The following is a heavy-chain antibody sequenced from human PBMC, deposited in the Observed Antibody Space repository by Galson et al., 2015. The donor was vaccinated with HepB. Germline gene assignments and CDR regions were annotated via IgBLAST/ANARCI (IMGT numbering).Heavy chain of an antibody. CDR1: GFILSDYY. CDR3: ARDNMLWWFDP. Sequence: SLRLSCAASGFILSDYYMSWIRQVPGKGLEWISYISRSNTIYYADSVRGRFTISRDNDKNSLYLQKNSLRAEDTGVYHCARDNMLWWFDPWGQGTLVSVSS. V-gene: IGHV3-11*01. CDR2: ISRSNTI. D-gene: IGHD3-10*02. J-gene: IGHJ5*02.